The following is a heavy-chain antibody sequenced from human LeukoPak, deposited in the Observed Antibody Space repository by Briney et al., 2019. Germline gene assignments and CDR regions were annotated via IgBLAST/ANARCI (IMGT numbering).Heavy chain of an antibody. CDR3: ARVPHSSSWQPTDY. CDR1: GYTFTCYY. J-gene: IGHJ4*02. V-gene: IGHV1-2*02. CDR2: INPNSGGT. D-gene: IGHD6-13*01. Sequence: ASVKVSCKASGYTFTCYYMHWVRQAPGQGLEWMGWINPNSGGTNYAQKFQGRVTMTRDTSISTAYMELSRLRSDDTAVYYCARVPHSSSWQPTDYWGQGTLVTVSS.